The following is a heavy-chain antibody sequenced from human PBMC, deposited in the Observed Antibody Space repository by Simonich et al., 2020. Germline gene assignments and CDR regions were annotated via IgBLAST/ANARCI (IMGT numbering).Heavy chain of an antibody. CDR2: MNPNSGNT. D-gene: IGHD6-13*01. Sequence: QVQLVQSGAEVKKPGASVKVSCKASGYTFTGYYMNWVRQAPGQGLEWMGWMNPNSGNTGYAQKFQGRVTITRNTSISTAYMELSSLRSEDTAVYYCARGIGSSWYFDYWGQGTLVTVSS. J-gene: IGHJ4*02. CDR1: GYTFTGYY. CDR3: ARGIGSSWYFDY. V-gene: IGHV1-8*03.